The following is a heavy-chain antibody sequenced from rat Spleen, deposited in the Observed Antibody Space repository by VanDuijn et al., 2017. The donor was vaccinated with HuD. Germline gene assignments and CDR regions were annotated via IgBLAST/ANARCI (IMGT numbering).Heavy chain of an antibody. V-gene: IGHV5-29*01. J-gene: IGHJ2*01. Sequence: EVQMVESGGGLVQPGRSLKVSCAASGFTFKNYGMAWVRQAPTKGLEWVAAIRYDGGRNFYRDSVKGRFTISRDKAKSTLYLQMDSLRSEDTATYYCARGVNYVYYFDYWAQGGMVTVSS. CDR1: GFTFKNYG. D-gene: IGHD1-10*01. CDR2: IRYDGGRN. CDR3: ARGVNYVYYFDY.